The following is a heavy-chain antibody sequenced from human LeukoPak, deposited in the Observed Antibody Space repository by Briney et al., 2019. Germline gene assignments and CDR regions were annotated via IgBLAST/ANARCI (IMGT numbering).Heavy chain of an antibody. CDR1: GVSISSSSYF. Sequence: SETLSLTCTVSGVSISSSSYFWARIRQPPGKGLEWIGSINYSGSAYYNPSLKSRVTISVNTSKNQFSLKLSSVTAADTAVYYCARVRAAAADYWGQGTLVTVSS. D-gene: IGHD6-13*01. CDR2: INYSGSA. CDR3: ARVRAAAADY. J-gene: IGHJ4*02. V-gene: IGHV4-39*07.